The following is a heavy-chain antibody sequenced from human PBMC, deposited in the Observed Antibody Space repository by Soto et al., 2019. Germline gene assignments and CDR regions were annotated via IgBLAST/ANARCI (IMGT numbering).Heavy chain of an antibody. CDR1: XXXXXXAX. V-gene: IGHV3-15*07. D-gene: IGHD3-16*01. CDR2: VKSKVDGGSI. J-gene: IGHJ4*02. Sequence: EVQLVESGGGLVEPGGSLXLSXXXSXXXXXXAXMNXVRQAPGKGLEWVGRVKSKVDGGSIDYAAPVRGRFTISRDDSRSTVDLQMNSLSAEDSAMYYCSADLPDWGAYAFDYWGQGALVTVSS. CDR3: SADLPDWGAYAFDY.